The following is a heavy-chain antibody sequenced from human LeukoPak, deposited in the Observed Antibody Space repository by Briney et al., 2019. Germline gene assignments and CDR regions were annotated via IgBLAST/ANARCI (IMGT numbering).Heavy chain of an antibody. Sequence: GASVKVSCKASGGTFSSYATSWVRQATGQGLEWMGWMNPNSGNTGYAQKFQGRVTMTRNTSISTAYMELSSLRSEDTAVYYCARGPHTIFGVLVWGQGTLVTVSS. CDR2: MNPNSGNT. J-gene: IGHJ4*02. D-gene: IGHD3-3*01. CDR3: ARGPHTIFGVLV. CDR1: GGTFSSYA. V-gene: IGHV1-8*02.